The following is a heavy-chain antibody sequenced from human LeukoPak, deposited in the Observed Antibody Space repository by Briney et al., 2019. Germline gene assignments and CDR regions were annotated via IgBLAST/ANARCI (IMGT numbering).Heavy chain of an antibody. CDR1: GGSISSYY. J-gene: IGHJ3*02. CDR3: ARHDRRRALDI. Sequence: SETLSLTCTVSGGSISSYYWSWIRQPPGKGLEWIGYIYTSGSTNYNPSLKSRVTISVDTSKNQFSLKLSSVTAADTAVYYCARHDRRRALDIWGQGTMVTVSS. CDR2: IYTSGST. V-gene: IGHV4-4*09.